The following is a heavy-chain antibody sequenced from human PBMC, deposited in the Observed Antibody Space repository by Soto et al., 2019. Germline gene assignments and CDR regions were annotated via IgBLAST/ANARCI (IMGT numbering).Heavy chain of an antibody. Sequence: QVQLVQSGAEVKKPGASVKVSCKASGYTFTSFDMHWVRQATGQGLELMGIIKPSGTTTDYAQKVQGRVTMPRATSTRTYYTDLSSLTSEDTAVYYCAMPHIARHYSYGLEVWGQGTAVTVSS. J-gene: IGHJ6*02. D-gene: IGHD2-21*01. CDR1: GYTFTSFD. CDR3: AMPHIARHYSYGLEV. CDR2: IKPSGTTT. V-gene: IGHV1-46*01.